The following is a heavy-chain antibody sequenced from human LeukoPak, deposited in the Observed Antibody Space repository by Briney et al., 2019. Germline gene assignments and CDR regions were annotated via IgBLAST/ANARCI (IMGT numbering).Heavy chain of an antibody. J-gene: IGHJ3*02. Sequence: ASVKISCKVSGYTFTDHYMHWVQQAPGKGLEWMGLVDPEDGETIYAEKFQGRVTITADTSTDTAYMELSSLRSEDTAVYYCAPTWRLPRSGHAFDIWGQGTMVTVSS. D-gene: IGHD3-3*01. CDR2: VDPEDGET. CDR3: APTWRLPRSGHAFDI. CDR1: GYTFTDHY. V-gene: IGHV1-69-2*01.